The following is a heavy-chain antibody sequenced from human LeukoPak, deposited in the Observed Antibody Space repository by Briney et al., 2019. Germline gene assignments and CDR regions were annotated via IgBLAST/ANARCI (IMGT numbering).Heavy chain of an antibody. Sequence: GGSLRLSCAASGFTFSSYEMNWVRQAPGKGLEWVSYISSTDSTIYYADSVKGRFTISRDNAKNTLYLQMNSLRAEDTAVYYCARDVGATTIAAWFDPWGQGTLVTVSS. CDR3: ARDVGATTIAAWFDP. CDR1: GFTFSSYE. CDR2: ISSTDSTI. D-gene: IGHD1-26*01. J-gene: IGHJ5*02. V-gene: IGHV3-48*03.